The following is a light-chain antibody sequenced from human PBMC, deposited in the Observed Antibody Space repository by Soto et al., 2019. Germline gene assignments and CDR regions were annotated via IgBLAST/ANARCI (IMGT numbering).Light chain of an antibody. CDR2: KAS. Sequence: DIQMTQSPFTLSASVGDRVTITCRASESISRYLAWYQQKPGKAPKLLIYKASSLESGVPSRFTGSGSGTEFTLTISSLQPDDFATYYCQQYNSYSYTFGQGTKLEIK. CDR3: QQYNSYSYT. CDR1: ESISRY. J-gene: IGKJ2*01. V-gene: IGKV1-5*03.